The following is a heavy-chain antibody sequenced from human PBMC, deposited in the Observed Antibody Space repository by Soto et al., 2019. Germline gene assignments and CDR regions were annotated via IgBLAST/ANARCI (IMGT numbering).Heavy chain of an antibody. CDR1: GLTVSNYG. V-gene: IGHV3-30*03. CDR2: ISRDGRTK. J-gene: IGHJ4*02. Sequence: QVQLVESGGGVVQPGRSLRLSCAVSGLTVSNYGMHWVRQAPGKGLEWVAVISRDGRTKFYADFVKDRFTISRDNTRNTLFLEMNSLRSDDMAVYYCTGEVASGYWGQGTLVTVSS. CDR3: TGEVASGY. D-gene: IGHD2-8*02.